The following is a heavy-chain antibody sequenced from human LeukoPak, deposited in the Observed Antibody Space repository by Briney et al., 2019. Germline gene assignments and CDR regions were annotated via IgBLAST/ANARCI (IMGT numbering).Heavy chain of an antibody. CDR2: IHHSGST. V-gene: IGHV4-38-2*02. Sequence: PSETLSLTCIVSGYSISSGYYWGWIRQPPGKGLEWIGNIHHSGSTYYNPSLKSRVTISVDTSKNQFSLKLSSVTAADTAVYYCARGKQWLDNWFDPWGQGTLVTVSS. CDR1: GYSISSGYY. J-gene: IGHJ5*02. CDR3: ARGKQWLDNWFDP. D-gene: IGHD6-19*01.